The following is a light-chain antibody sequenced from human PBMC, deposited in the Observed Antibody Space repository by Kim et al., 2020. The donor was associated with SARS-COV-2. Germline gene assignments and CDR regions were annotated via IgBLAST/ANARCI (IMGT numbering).Light chain of an antibody. CDR1: TGAVTSGHY. CDR3: LLSYSGARV. Sequence: QAVVTQEPSLTVSPGETVTLTCGSSTGAVTSGHYPYWFQQKPGQAPRTLIYDTRNKHSWTPARFSGSLLGGKAALTLSGAQPEDEAEYYCLLSYSGARVFGGGTQLTVL. V-gene: IGLV7-46*01. CDR2: DTR. J-gene: IGLJ2*01.